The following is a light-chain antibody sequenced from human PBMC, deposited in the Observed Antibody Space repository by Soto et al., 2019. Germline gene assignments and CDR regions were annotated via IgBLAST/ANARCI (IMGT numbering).Light chain of an antibody. V-gene: IGKV3-15*01. Sequence: EIVLTQSPATLSVSPGERATLSCRAHQSFSSNLAWYQQKPGQAPRLLIYGASTRATGIPARFSGSGSGTEFTLTISSLQSEDIAVYYCQQYNNWPPLTFGGGTKVEIK. CDR1: QSFSSN. J-gene: IGKJ4*01. CDR2: GAS. CDR3: QQYNNWPPLT.